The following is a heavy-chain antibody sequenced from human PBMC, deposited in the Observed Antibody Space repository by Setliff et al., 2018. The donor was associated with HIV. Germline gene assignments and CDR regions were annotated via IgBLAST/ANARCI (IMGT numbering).Heavy chain of an antibody. V-gene: IGHV1-8*02. CDR3: ARGHLDYDYWEDILGNWFDP. CDR1: GYTFTNSD. CDR2: MNPKSGNT. D-gene: IGHD3-3*01. J-gene: IGHJ5*02. Sequence: ASVKVSCKASGYTFTNSDINWVRQAPGQGLEWMGWMNPKSGNTGYAQKFQGRVTMTSNTFIGTAYMELNSLTSDDTAVYYCARGHLDYDYWEDILGNWFDPWGQGALVTVSS.